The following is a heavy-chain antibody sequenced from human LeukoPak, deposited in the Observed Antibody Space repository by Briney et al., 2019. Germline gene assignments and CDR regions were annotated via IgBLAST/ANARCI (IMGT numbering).Heavy chain of an antibody. CDR3: ARSKGGHYDFWSGYFFDY. D-gene: IGHD3-3*01. Sequence: GASVKVSCKASGGTFSSYAISWVRQAPGQGLEWMGGIIPIFGTANYAQKFQGRVTITADESTSTAYMELSSLRSEDTAVYYCARSKGGHYDFWSGYFFDYWGQGTLVTVSS. CDR1: GGTFSSYA. J-gene: IGHJ4*02. V-gene: IGHV1-69*01. CDR2: IIPIFGTA.